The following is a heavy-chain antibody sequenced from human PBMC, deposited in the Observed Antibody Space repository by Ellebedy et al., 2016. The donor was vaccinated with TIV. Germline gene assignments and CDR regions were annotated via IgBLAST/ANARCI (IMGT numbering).Heavy chain of an antibody. V-gene: IGHV1-24*01. J-gene: IGHJ4*02. CDR3: ARAKPQGVVVVVVTPNFDY. Sequence: ASVKVSCKVSGYTLTELSMHWVRQAPGKGLEWMGGFDPEDGETIYAQKFQGRLTMTTDTSTSTAYMELKSLRSDDTAVYYCARAKPQGVVVVVVTPNFDYWGQGTLVTVSS. CDR2: FDPEDGET. D-gene: IGHD2-15*01. CDR1: GYTLTELS.